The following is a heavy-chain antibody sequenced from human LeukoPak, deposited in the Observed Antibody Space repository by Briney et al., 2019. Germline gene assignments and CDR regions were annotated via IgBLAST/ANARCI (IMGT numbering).Heavy chain of an antibody. CDR3: TTNDAFDI. CDR1: GVAFSHAW. J-gene: IGHJ3*02. V-gene: IGHV3-15*01. Sequence: GGSLRLSCAASGVAFSHAWMSWVRQAPGKGLEWVAQIKTTSDGGPTDYAAPVKGRLTISRDDSENMLYLQMNSLKTEDTAVYYCTTNDAFDIWGQGTMVIVSS. CDR2: IKTTSDGGPT.